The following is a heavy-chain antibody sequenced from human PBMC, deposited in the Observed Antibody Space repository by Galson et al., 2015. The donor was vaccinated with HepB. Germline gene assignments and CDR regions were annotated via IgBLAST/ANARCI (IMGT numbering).Heavy chain of an antibody. CDR2: ISGSGGST. J-gene: IGHJ4*02. D-gene: IGHD6-13*01. V-gene: IGHV3-23*01. CDR3: AKDPSASAAAGTRNYDY. CDR1: GFTFSSYA. Sequence: SLRLSCAASGFTFSSYAMSWVRQAPGKGLEWVSAISGSGGSTYYADSVKGRFTISRDNSKNTLYLQMNSLRAEDTAVYYCAKDPSASAAAGTRNYDYWGQGTLVTVSS.